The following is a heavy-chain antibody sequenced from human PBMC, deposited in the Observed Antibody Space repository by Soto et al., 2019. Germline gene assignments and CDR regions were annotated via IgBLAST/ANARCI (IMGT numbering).Heavy chain of an antibody. J-gene: IGHJ2*01. D-gene: IGHD6-13*01. Sequence: GGSLRLSCAASGFTFSSYSMNWVRQAPGKGLEWVSSISSSSSYIYYADSVKGRFTISRDNAKNSLYLQMNSLIAEDTAVYYCARASYSSSWPNWYFDLWGRGTLVTVSS. CDR2: ISSSSSYI. V-gene: IGHV3-21*01. CDR3: ARASYSSSWPNWYFDL. CDR1: GFTFSSYS.